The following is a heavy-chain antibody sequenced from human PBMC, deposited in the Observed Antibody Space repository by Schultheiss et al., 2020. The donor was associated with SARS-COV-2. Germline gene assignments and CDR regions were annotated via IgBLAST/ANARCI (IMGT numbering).Heavy chain of an antibody. CDR2: IKQDGSEK. V-gene: IGHV3-7*01. D-gene: IGHD6-13*01. J-gene: IGHJ6*02. CDR3: ASTIKVGGYSSSWYLYYYGMDV. CDR1: GFTFSSYW. Sequence: GGSLRLSCAASGFTFSSYWMSWVRQAPGKGLEWVANIKQDGSEKYYVDSVKGRFTISRDNAKNSLYLQMNSLRAEDTAVYYCASTIKVGGYSSSWYLYYYGMDVWGQGTTVTVSS.